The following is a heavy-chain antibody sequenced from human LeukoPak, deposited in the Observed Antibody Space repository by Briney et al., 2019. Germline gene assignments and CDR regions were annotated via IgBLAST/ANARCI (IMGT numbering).Heavy chain of an antibody. CDR3: AKPLQALPTGHDFDY. CDR1: GFTFSSYG. J-gene: IGHJ4*02. Sequence: PGGSLRLSCAASGFTFSSYGMHWVRRAPGKGLEWVAVISYDGRNKYNSDSVKGRFTISRDNSRNTLYLQMNSLRAEDTAVYYCAKPLQALPTGHDFDYWGQGILVTVSP. CDR2: ISYDGRNK. V-gene: IGHV3-30*18.